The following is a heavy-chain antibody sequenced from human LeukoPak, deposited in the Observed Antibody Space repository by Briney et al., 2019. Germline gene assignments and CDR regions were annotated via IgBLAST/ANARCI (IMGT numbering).Heavy chain of an antibody. CDR2: IHFGGST. Sequence: SETLSLTCSVSGDYINSHYWTWIRQSSGRGLEWLGYIHFGGSTKYTPSLKSPVTISIDTSRTKFSLSVYSVTAADTDIYYCGRLIVEPAPMYYYYIDVWGKGTTVTVSS. CDR3: GRLIVEPAPMYYYYIDV. J-gene: IGHJ6*03. V-gene: IGHV4-59*11. CDR1: GDYINSHY. D-gene: IGHD2-2*01.